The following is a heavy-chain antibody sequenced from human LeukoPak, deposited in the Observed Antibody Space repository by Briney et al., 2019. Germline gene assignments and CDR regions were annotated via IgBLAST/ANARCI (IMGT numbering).Heavy chain of an antibody. V-gene: IGHV1-46*01. CDR3: ARGVVVAATPHAFDI. D-gene: IGHD2-15*01. J-gene: IGHJ3*02. CDR2: INPSGGST. CDR1: GYTFTSYY. Sequence: ASVKVSCKASGYTFTSYYMHWVRQAPGQGLEWMAIINPSGGSTSYAQTFQGRVTMTRDTSTSTVCIELSSLRSEDTAVYYCARGVVVAATPHAFDIWGQGTMVTVSS.